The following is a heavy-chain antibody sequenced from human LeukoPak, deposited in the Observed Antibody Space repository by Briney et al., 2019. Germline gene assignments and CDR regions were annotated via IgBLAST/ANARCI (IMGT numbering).Heavy chain of an antibody. D-gene: IGHD4-17*01. Sequence: GASVKVSSKASGYTFTGYYMHWVRQAPGQGLEWMGWINPNSGGTNYAQKFQGRVTMTRDTSISTAYMELSRLRSDDTAVYYCARDSPPTTWFDPWGQGTLVTVSS. CDR2: INPNSGGT. CDR3: ARDSPPTTWFDP. J-gene: IGHJ5*02. CDR1: GYTFTGYY. V-gene: IGHV1-2*02.